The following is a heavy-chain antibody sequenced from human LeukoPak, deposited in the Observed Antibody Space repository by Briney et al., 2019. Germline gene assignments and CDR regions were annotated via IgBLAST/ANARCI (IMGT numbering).Heavy chain of an antibody. V-gene: IGHV3-23*01. CDR2: IGASGGST. CDR1: GFTFSGYA. Sequence: GGSLRLSCATSGFTFSGYAMSWVRQAPGKGLEWVSGIGASGGSTYYADSVKGRFTISRDNSKNTLYLQMNSLRTEDTAVYYCAKAEGYDILTGLDYWGQGTLVAVSS. CDR3: AKAEGYDILTGLDY. J-gene: IGHJ4*02. D-gene: IGHD3-9*01.